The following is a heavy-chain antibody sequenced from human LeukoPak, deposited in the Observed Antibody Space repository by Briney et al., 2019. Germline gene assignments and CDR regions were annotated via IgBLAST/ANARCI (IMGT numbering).Heavy chain of an antibody. J-gene: IGHJ6*02. Sequence: PGGSLRLSCAASGFTFITYNMHWVRQAPGKGLVWVSTINSSRSTTNYADSVKGRFTISRDNAKNTLFLQVNSLSAEDTAVYYCARDCGGSCDSGQTDFSYYYYGMDVWGQGTTVTVSS. D-gene: IGHD2-15*01. CDR2: INSSRSTT. CDR3: ARDCGGSCDSGQTDFSYYYYGMDV. CDR1: GFTFITYN. V-gene: IGHV3-21*01.